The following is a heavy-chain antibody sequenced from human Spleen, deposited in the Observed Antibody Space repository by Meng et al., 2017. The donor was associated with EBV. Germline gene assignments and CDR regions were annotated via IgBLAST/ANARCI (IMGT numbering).Heavy chain of an antibody. D-gene: IGHD3-16*01. J-gene: IGHJ4*02. CDR3: ATGWGKANY. CDR1: GGSVRSASYY. V-gene: IGHV4-61*01. CDR2: VIHSGNT. Sequence: QVQLQESGPGVLKPSGTLSLTCTVFGGSVRSASYYWTWIRQPPGKALEWIGDVIHSGNTSYSPSLKSRVTISVDTSKRQFSLKLRSMTAADTAVYYCATGWGKANYWGQGTLVTVSS.